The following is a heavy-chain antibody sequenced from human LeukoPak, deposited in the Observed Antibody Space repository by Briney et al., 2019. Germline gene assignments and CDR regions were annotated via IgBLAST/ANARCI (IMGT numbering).Heavy chain of an antibody. J-gene: IGHJ4*02. Sequence: SETLSLTCTVSGGSISSYYWSWIRQPPGKGLEWIGYIYYSGSTNYNPSLKSRVTISVDTSKNQFSLKLSSVTAADTAVYYCARETGVRYFDYWGQGTLVTVSS. CDR2: IYYSGST. CDR1: GGSISSYY. CDR3: ARETGVRYFDY. V-gene: IGHV4-59*01. D-gene: IGHD1-14*01.